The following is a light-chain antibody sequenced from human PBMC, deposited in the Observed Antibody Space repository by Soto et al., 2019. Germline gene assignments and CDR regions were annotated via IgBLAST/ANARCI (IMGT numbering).Light chain of an antibody. J-gene: IGLJ1*01. CDR1: TSDVGAYNY. CDR3: SSKTSSSSPVV. V-gene: IGLV2-14*01. Sequence: QSALTQPASVSGSPGQSITISCTGSTSDVGAYNYVSWYKHHPGQAPQLMIYEVSNRPSGVSNRFSGSKSGNTASLTISGLHADDEGDYYCSSKTSSSSPVVFGTGTKVTVL. CDR2: EVS.